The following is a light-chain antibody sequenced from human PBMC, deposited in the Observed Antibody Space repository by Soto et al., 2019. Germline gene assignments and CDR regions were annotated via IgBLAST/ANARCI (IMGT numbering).Light chain of an antibody. CDR2: GAS. J-gene: IGKJ4*01. CDR1: QSVSNK. V-gene: IGKV3-15*01. Sequence: EIVMTQSPATLSVSPGERATLSCRASQSVSNKLAWYQQKPGQAPRLVIYGASTRATGIPARFSGSGSGTEFTLTISSLQSEDFAVYYCQQYNNWPLTFGGGTKVDI. CDR3: QQYNNWPLT.